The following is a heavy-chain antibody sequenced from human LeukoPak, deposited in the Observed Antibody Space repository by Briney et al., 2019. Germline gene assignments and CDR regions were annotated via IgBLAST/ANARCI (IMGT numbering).Heavy chain of an antibody. J-gene: IGHJ3*02. V-gene: IGHV4-34*01. CDR2: INHSGSA. D-gene: IGHD3-3*01. CDR3: ARGLEYDLWSGNYSDGFDK. CDR1: GGSFSRYY. Sequence: PSETLSLTCAVYGGSFSRYYWSWIRQPPGKGLEWIGEINHSGSANYNPSLKSRVTISVDTSKNQCSLQLNSLTAADTAVYYCARGLEYDLWSGNYSDGFDKWGQGTMVTVSP.